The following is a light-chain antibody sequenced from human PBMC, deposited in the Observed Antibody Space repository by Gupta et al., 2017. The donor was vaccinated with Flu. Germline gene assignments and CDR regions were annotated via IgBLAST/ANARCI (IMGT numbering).Light chain of an antibody. Sequence: SFTIACSGTSNDVVNYQYVSWYQQHPGEVPKLLIYAVSDRPSGVANRFSGSKSGNTASLTISGLQADDEAHYYCCACSRTGILIFGGGTKVTVL. CDR1: SNDVVNYQY. CDR3: CACSRTGILI. CDR2: AVS. J-gene: IGLJ2*01. V-gene: IGLV2-14*03.